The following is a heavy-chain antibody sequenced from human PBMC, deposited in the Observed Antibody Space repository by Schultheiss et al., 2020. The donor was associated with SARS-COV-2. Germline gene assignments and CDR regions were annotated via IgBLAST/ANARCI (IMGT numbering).Heavy chain of an antibody. V-gene: IGHV4-59*12. CDR3: ASWHGDDDFDY. CDR1: GGSISGYD. CDR2: IYYSGST. D-gene: IGHD4-17*01. J-gene: IGHJ4*02. Sequence: SETLSLTCTVSGGSISGYDWTWIRQPPGKGLEWIGYIYYSGSTNYNPSLKSRVTISVDTSKNQFSLKLSSVTAADTAVYYCASWHGDDDFDYWGQGTLVTVSS.